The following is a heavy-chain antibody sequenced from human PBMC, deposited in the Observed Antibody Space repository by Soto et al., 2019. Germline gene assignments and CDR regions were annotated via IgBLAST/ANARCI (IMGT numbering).Heavy chain of an antibody. CDR1: GGSISSYY. Sequence: SETLSLTCTVSGGSISSYYWSWIRQPPGKGLEWIGYIYYSGSTNYNPSLKSRVTLSVDTSKNQFSLKLSSVTAADTAVYYCARGLVVVAAESVSRVGYYFDYWGQGTLVTVSS. D-gene: IGHD2-15*01. V-gene: IGHV4-59*01. CDR3: ARGLVVVAAESVSRVGYYFDY. J-gene: IGHJ4*02. CDR2: IYYSGST.